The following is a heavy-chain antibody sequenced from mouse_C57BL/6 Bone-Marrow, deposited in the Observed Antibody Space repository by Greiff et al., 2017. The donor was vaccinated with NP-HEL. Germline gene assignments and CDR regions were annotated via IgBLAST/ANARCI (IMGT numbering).Heavy chain of an antibody. D-gene: IGHD2-3*01. CDR1: GFSLSTFGMG. J-gene: IGHJ4*01. CDR2: IWWGGDK. V-gene: IGHV8-8*01. Sequence: QVTLKESGPGILQPSQTLRLTCSFSGFSLSTFGMGVGRSRQPSGKGLEWLAHIWWGGDKYYNPALKSRLTISKDTSKNQVFLKIANVDTADTATYYCARIPRWLLLAMDYWGQGTSVTVSS. CDR3: ARIPRWLLLAMDY.